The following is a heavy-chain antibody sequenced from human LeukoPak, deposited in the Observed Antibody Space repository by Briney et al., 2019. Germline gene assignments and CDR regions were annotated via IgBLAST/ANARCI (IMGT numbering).Heavy chain of an antibody. Sequence: GGSLRLSCAASGFTFSSYLMHWVRQAPGKGLVWVSRISSDGSTTSYADSVKGRFTISRDNAKNTLYLQMNNLRAEDTAVYYCARVTTTFDSWGQGTLVTVSS. CDR3: ARVTTTFDS. CDR2: ISSDGSTT. V-gene: IGHV3-74*01. CDR1: GFTFSSYL. J-gene: IGHJ4*02. D-gene: IGHD4-11*01.